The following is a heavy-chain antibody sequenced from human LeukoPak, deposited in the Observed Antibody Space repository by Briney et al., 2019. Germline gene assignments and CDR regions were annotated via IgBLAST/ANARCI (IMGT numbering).Heavy chain of an antibody. V-gene: IGHV3-23*01. CDR1: GFTFSSYA. CDR2: ISGSGGST. Sequence: GGSLRLSCAASGFTFSSYAMSWVRQAPGKGLEWVSAISGSGGSTYCADSVKGRFTISRDNSKNTLYLQMNSLRAEDTAVYYCARGPEGGSSDYWGQGTLVTVSS. CDR3: ARGPEGGSSDY. D-gene: IGHD3-10*01. J-gene: IGHJ4*02.